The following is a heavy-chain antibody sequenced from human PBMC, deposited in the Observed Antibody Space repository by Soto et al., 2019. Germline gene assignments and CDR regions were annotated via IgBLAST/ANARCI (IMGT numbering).Heavy chain of an antibody. J-gene: IGHJ3*02. CDR1: GGYFSGYY. V-gene: IGHV4-34*01. D-gene: IGHD3-10*01. CDR2: INHSGST. CDR3: ASFYRVRGVMGAFDI. Sequence: SETLSLTCAVYGGYFSGYYSSWIRQRPAKGQEWIGEINHSGSTNYNPSLKSRVTISVDTSKNQFSLKLSSVTAADTAVYHCASFYRVRGVMGAFDIWGQRTMVTVSS.